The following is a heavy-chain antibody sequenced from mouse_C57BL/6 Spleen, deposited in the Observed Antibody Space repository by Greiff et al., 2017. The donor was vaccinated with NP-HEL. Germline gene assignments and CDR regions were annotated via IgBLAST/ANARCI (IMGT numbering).Heavy chain of an antibody. D-gene: IGHD2-4*01. V-gene: IGHV5-9-1*02. J-gene: IGHJ4*01. Sequence: EVQVVESGEGLVKPGGSLKLSCAASGFTFSSYAMSWVRQTPEKRLEWVAYISSGGDYIYYADTVKGRFTISRDNARNTLYLQMSSLKSEDTAMYYCTRDDYDVYYAMDYWGQGTSVTVSS. CDR3: TRDDYDVYYAMDY. CDR1: GFTFSSYA. CDR2: ISSGGDYI.